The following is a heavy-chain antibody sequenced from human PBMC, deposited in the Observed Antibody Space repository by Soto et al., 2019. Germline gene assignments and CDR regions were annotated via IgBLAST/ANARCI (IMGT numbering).Heavy chain of an antibody. J-gene: IGHJ4*02. V-gene: IGHV4-59*01. CDR3: ARYKLGGYSYGSDSLSLDY. CDR2: IYYSGST. Sequence: QVQLQESGPGLVKPSETLSLTCTVSGGSISSYYWSWIRQPPGKGLEWIGYIYYSGSTNYNPSLKSRVTISVDTAKNQFSLKLSSVTAADTAVYYCARYKLGGYSYGSDSLSLDYWGQGTLVTVSS. D-gene: IGHD5-18*01. CDR1: GGSISSYY.